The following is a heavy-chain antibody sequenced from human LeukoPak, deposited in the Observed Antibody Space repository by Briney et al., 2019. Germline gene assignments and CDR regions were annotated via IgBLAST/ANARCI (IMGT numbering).Heavy chain of an antibody. CDR2: TSSDLNVK. J-gene: IGHJ6*02. CDR1: GFTFRNYV. D-gene: IGHD2-15*01. V-gene: IGHV3-30-3*01. CDR3: ATATSWSYYYGINV. Sequence: PGGSLRLSCAASGFTFRNYVIHWVRQAPGKGLEWVAVTSSDLNVKLYADSVQGRFTISRDNAKNSLFLQMNSLRGEDTAVYYCATATSWSYYYGINVWGQGTTVTVSS.